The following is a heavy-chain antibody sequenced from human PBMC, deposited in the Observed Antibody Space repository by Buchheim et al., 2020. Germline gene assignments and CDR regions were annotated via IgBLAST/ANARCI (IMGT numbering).Heavy chain of an antibody. J-gene: IGHJ4*02. CDR3: AKANFWSGYSDY. D-gene: IGHD3-3*01. CDR2: ISASGGST. Sequence: EVQLLESGGGLVQPGGSLRLSCAASGFTFSSYVMNWVRQAPGKGLEWVSAISASGGSTYYAASVKGRFSISRDNSKNTLFLQMNTLRAEDTAIYFCAKANFWSGYSDYWGQGTL. CDR1: GFTFSSYV. V-gene: IGHV3-23*01.